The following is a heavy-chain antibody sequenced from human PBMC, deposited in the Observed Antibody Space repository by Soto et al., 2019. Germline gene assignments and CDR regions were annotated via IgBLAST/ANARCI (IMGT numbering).Heavy chain of an antibody. CDR1: GGSISSGGYY. CDR2: IYYSGST. Sequence: SETLSLTCTVSGGSISSGGYYWSWIRQHPGKGLEWIGYIYYSGSTYYNPSLKSRVTISVDTSKNQFSLKLSSVTAADTAVYYCARGPRIAARLRWFDPWGQGTLVTVSS. J-gene: IGHJ5*02. V-gene: IGHV4-31*03. CDR3: ARGPRIAARLRWFDP. D-gene: IGHD6-6*01.